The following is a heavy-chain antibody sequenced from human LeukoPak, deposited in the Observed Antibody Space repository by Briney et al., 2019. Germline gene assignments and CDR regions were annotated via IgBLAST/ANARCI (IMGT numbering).Heavy chain of an antibody. V-gene: IGHV4-59*01. Sequence: SETLSLTCTVSGVSISSYYWSWFRQPPGKGLEWIGYIYYSGSTNYNPSLKSRVTISVDTSKNQFSLKLSSVTAADTAVYYCARGGRSPGIDYWGQGTLVTVSS. CDR1: GVSISSYY. CDR3: ARGGRSPGIDY. J-gene: IGHJ4*02. D-gene: IGHD1-26*01. CDR2: IYYSGST.